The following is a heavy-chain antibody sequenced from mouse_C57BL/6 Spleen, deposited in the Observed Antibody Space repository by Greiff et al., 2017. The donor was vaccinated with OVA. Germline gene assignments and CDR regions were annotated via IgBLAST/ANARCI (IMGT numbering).Heavy chain of an antibody. V-gene: IGHV5-9-1*02. J-gene: IGHJ2*01. CDR1: GFTFSSYA. Sequence: DVMLVESGEGLVKPGGSLKLSCAASGFTFSSYAMSWVRQTPEKRLEWVAYISSGGDYIYYADTVKGRFTISRDNARNTLYLQMSSLKSEDTAMYYCTRINFYYFDYWGQGTTLTVSS. CDR3: TRINFYYFDY. CDR2: ISSGGDYI. D-gene: IGHD2-4*01.